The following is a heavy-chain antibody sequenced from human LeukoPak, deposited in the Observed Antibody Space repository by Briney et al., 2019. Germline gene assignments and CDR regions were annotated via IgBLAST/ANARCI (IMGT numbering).Heavy chain of an antibody. CDR1: GGSFSVYY. V-gene: IGHV4-34*01. D-gene: IGHD6-6*01. CDR2: INHSGST. J-gene: IGHJ6*02. Sequence: SETLSLTCAVYGGSFSVYYWSWIRQPPGKGLEWIGEINHSGSTNYNPSLKSRVTISVDTSKNQFSLKLSSVTAADTAVYYCARANPSIAARPYGMDVWGQGTTVTVSS. CDR3: ARANPSIAARPYGMDV.